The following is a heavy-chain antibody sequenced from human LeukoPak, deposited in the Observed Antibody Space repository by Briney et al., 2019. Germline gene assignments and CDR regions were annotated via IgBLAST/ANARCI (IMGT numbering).Heavy chain of an antibody. CDR2: ISSSSTYI. CDR3: ARVIYDSSGYYYFDAFDI. D-gene: IGHD3-22*01. CDR1: GFTFSNYV. Sequence: GGSLRLSCAASGFTFSNYVMTWVRQAPGKGLEWLSSISSSSTYIYYADSMKGRFTISRDNAKSSLYLQMNSLRVEDTAVYYCARVIYDSSGYYYFDAFDIWGQGTMVTVSS. V-gene: IGHV3-21*01. J-gene: IGHJ3*02.